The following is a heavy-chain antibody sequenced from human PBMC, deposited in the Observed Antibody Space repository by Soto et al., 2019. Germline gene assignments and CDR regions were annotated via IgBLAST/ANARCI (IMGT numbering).Heavy chain of an antibody. D-gene: IGHD3-3*01. V-gene: IGHV3-7*01. CDR2: IKQDGSEK. CDR1: GFTFSSYW. J-gene: IGHJ4*02. Sequence: PGGSLRLSCAASGFTFSSYWMSWVRQAPGKGLEWVANIKQDGSEKYYVDSVKGRFTISRDNAKNSLYLQMNSLRAEDTAVYYCARVQIMGLRFLYYFDYWGQGTLVTVSS. CDR3: ARVQIMGLRFLYYFDY.